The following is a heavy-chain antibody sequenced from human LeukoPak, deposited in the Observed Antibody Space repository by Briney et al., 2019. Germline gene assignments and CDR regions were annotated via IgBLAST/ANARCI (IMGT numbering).Heavy chain of an antibody. V-gene: IGHV4-61*01. D-gene: IGHD6-19*01. CDR2: IYYSGST. J-gene: IGHJ4*02. Sequence: KASETLSLTCTVSGGSVSSGSYYWSWIRQPPGKGLEWIGYIYYSGSTNYNPSLKSRVTISVDTSKNQFSLKLSSVTAAVTAVYYCASALYSSGWYSFDYWGQGTLVTVSS. CDR1: GGSVSSGSYY. CDR3: ASALYSSGWYSFDY.